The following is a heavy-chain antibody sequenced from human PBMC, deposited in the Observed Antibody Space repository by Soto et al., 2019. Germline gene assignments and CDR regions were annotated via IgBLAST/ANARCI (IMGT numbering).Heavy chain of an antibody. V-gene: IGHV3-33*01. CDR1: GFTFSSYG. D-gene: IGHD2-15*01. CDR2: IWYDGSNK. CDR3: ARDQFYCSGGSCYAEYFQH. Sequence: PVGSLRLSCAASGFTFSSYGRHWVRQAPGKGLEWVAVIWYDGSNKYYADSVKGRFTISRDNSKNTLYLQMNSLRAEDTAVYYCARDQFYCSGGSCYAEYFQHWGQGTLVTVSS. J-gene: IGHJ1*01.